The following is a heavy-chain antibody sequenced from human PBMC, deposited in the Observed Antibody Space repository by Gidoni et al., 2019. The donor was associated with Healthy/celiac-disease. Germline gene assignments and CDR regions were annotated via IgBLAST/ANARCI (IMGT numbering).Heavy chain of an antibody. CDR1: GFTFSSYA. V-gene: IGHV3-23*01. CDR3: ASHGSRSGPTTINWFDP. Sequence: EVQLLESGGGLVQPGGSLRLSCAASGFTFSSYAMSWVRQAPGKGLEWVSAISGSGGSTYYADSVKGRFTISRDNSKNTLYLQMNSLRAEDTAVYYCASHGSRSGPTTINWFDPWGQGTLVTVSS. CDR2: ISGSGGST. D-gene: IGHD3-3*01. J-gene: IGHJ5*02.